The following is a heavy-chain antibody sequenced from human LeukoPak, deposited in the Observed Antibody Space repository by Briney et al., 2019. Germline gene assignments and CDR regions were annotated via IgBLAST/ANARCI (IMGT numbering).Heavy chain of an antibody. CDR1: GFTFSSYA. CDR3: AKAPDIVVVPAACYFDY. CDR2: ISGSGGST. J-gene: IGHJ4*02. V-gene: IGHV3-23*01. Sequence: PGGSLRLPCAASGFTFSSYAMSWVRQAPGKGLEWVSAISGSGGSTYYADSVKGRFTISRDNSKNTLYLQMNSLRAEDTAVYYCAKAPDIVVVPAACYFDYWGQGTLVTVSS. D-gene: IGHD2-2*01.